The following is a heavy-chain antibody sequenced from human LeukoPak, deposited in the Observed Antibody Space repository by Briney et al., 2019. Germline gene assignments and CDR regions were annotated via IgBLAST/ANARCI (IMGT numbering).Heavy chain of an antibody. Sequence: HTGGSLRLSCAASGFTFSSYAMHWVRQAPGKGLEGVAVISYDGSNKYYADSVKGRFTISRDNSKNTLYLQMNSLRAEDAAVYYCARESPTSRWNFPDAFDIWGQGTMVTVSS. J-gene: IGHJ3*02. CDR3: ARESPTSRWNFPDAFDI. D-gene: IGHD1-7*01. V-gene: IGHV3-30*04. CDR1: GFTFSSYA. CDR2: ISYDGSNK.